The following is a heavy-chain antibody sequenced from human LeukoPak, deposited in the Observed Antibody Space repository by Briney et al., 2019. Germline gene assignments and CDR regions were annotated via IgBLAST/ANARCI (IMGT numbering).Heavy chain of an antibody. V-gene: IGHV4-4*02. CDR3: AQNGQSGFSFDP. Sequence: SSGTLSLTCAVSGGSISSSNWWSWVRQPPGKGLEWIGEGSDVGGTKYNPSLKSRVTISADTSKNQFSLKLSSVTAADTAVYYCAQNGQSGFSFDPWGQGTLVTVSS. D-gene: IGHD2-8*01. CDR2: GSDVGGT. CDR1: GGSISSSNW. J-gene: IGHJ5*02.